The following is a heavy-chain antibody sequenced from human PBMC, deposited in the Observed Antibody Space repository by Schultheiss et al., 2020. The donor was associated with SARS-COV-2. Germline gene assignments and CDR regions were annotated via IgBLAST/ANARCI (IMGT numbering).Heavy chain of an antibody. D-gene: IGHD5-18*01. CDR1: GFTFSSYW. CDR2: INSDGSST. J-gene: IGHJ6*02. Sequence: GGSLRLSCGVSGFTFSSYWMHWVRQAPGKGLVWVSRINSDGSSTSYADSVKGRFTISRDNDKNTLYLQMNSLRAEDTAVYYCASLGVVPAATQVDTAMATHLYYYYYGMDVWGQGTTVTVSS. V-gene: IGHV3-74*01. CDR3: ASLGVVPAATQVDTAMATHLYYYYYGMDV.